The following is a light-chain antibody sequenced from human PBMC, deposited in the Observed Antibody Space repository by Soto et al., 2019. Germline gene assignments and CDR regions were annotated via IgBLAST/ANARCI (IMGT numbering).Light chain of an antibody. J-gene: IGLJ1*01. V-gene: IGLV2-14*01. CDR2: EVS. Sequence: QPVLTQPASVSGSPGQSITISCTGTSSDVGGYNYVSWYQQHPGKAPKLMIYEVSNRPSGVSNRFSGSKSGNTASLTISGLQAEDEGDYFCNSYGGTSTRYVFGTGTKLTVL. CDR3: NSYGGTSTRYV. CDR1: SSDVGGYNY.